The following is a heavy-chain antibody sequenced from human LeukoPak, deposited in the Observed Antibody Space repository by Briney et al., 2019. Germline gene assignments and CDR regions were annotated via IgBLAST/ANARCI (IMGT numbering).Heavy chain of an antibody. CDR1: GFTFSSYW. J-gene: IGHJ4*02. D-gene: IGHD1-7*01. V-gene: IGHV3-7*01. CDR2: INQGGGER. CDR3: ARGWNYAFRFDD. Sequence: PGRSLSLSCAASGFTFSSYWMTWVRQAPGKGLEWVAQINQGGGERYYVDSVKGRFTISRDNAKNLVFLQMNSLRAEDTAVYYCARGWNYAFRFDDWGQGTLITVSS.